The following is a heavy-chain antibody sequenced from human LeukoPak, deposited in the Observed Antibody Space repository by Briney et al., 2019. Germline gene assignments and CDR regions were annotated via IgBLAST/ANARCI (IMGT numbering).Heavy chain of an antibody. D-gene: IGHD5-24*01. Sequence: GGSLRLSCAASGFTFNNYNMNWVRQAPGKALEWVSSITSSGTYIFYADSVKGRFTISRDNAKNSLYLQMNSLGPEDTAVYFCARGRDGYNLVDAFDIWGQGIMVTVSS. CDR1: GFTFNNYN. CDR2: ITSSGTYI. CDR3: ARGRDGYNLVDAFDI. J-gene: IGHJ3*02. V-gene: IGHV3-21*01.